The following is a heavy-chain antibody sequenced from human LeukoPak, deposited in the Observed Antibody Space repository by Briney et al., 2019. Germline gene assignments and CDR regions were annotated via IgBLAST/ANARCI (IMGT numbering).Heavy chain of an antibody. V-gene: IGHV3-30*02. Sequence: PGGSLTLSCAASGFTFSSYGMHWVRQAPGKGLEWVAFIRYDGSNKYYADSVKGRFTIARDNYKHTLYLQMNSMRAEDTAVYYCAKDFIGPITMVRGVILSYWGQGTLVTVSS. J-gene: IGHJ4*02. CDR3: AKDFIGPITMVRGVILSY. D-gene: IGHD3-10*01. CDR1: GFTFSSYG. CDR2: IRYDGSNK.